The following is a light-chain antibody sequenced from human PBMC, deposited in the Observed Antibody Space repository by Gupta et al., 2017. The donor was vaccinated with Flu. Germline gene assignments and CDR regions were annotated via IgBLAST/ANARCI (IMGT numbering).Light chain of an antibody. J-gene: IGKJ1*01. CDR3: MQALQTPPT. CDR2: LGS. V-gene: IGKV2-28*01. CDR1: QTLLHTNGYNY. Sequence: ILMTQSPLSLPVTPGEPASISCRSSQTLLHTNGYNYLDWYLQKPGQSPQLLIFLGSNRASGVPDRFSGSGSGTDFTLKISRVEAEDVGVYYCMQALQTPPTFGQGTKVEIK.